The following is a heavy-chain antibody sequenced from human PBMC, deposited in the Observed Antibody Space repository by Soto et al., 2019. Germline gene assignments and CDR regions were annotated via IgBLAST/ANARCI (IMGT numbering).Heavy chain of an antibody. D-gene: IGHD1-1*01. CDR1: GFSFSTYS. V-gene: IGHV3-21*01. CDR3: ARSTSLGGMDV. J-gene: IGHJ6*02. CDR2: IRRSGDYT. Sequence: EVQLVESGGGLVMPGGSLRLSCIASGFSFSTYSMNWVRQAPGQGLEWVSAIRRSGDYTYYADSLKGRFTISRDNAKNSLSLQMIRLRAEDTAVYYCARSTSLGGMDVWGQGTTVTVSS.